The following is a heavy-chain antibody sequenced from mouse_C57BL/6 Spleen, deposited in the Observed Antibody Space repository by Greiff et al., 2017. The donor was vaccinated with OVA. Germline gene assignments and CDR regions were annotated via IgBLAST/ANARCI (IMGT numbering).Heavy chain of an antibody. Sequence: VQLQESGAELARPGASVKLSCKASGYTFTSYGISWVKQRTGQGLEWIGEIYPRSGNTYYNEKFKGKATLTADKSSSTAYMELRSLTSEDSAVYFCARWGGNYVVAMDYWGQGTSVTVSS. J-gene: IGHJ4*01. V-gene: IGHV1-81*01. D-gene: IGHD2-1*01. CDR3: ARWGGNYVVAMDY. CDR2: IYPRSGNT. CDR1: GYTFTSYG.